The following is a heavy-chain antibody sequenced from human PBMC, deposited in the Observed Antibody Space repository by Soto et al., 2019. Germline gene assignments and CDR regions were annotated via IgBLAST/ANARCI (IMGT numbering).Heavy chain of an antibody. CDR3: ARGGYDSSGRFDY. D-gene: IGHD3-22*01. J-gene: IGHJ4*02. CDR2: IYYSGST. CDR1: GGSISSGGYY. Sequence: SETLSLTCTVSGGSISSGGYYWSWIRQPPGKGLEWIGFIYYSGSTYYNPSLKSRVTISVDTSKNQFSLKLSSVTAAYTAVYYCARGGYDSSGRFDYWGQGTLVTVSS. V-gene: IGHV4-30-4*01.